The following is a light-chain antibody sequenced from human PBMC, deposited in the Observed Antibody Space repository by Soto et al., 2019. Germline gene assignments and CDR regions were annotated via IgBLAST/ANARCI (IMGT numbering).Light chain of an antibody. CDR2: AAS. CDR3: QQLNSYPQT. J-gene: IGKJ1*01. Sequence: DIRMHQSPSSLSASVGDRVTITCRASETISDYLNWYQHKPGTAPKLLIFAASSLQSGVPSRFSGSGSGTEFTLTISSLQPEDFATYYCQQLNSYPQTFGQGTKVDIK. CDR1: ETISDY. V-gene: IGKV1-17*01.